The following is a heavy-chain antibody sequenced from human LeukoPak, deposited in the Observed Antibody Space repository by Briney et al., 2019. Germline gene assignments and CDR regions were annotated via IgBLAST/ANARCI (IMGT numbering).Heavy chain of an antibody. CDR1: GFTFSSYG. Sequence: PGGSLRLSCEASGFTFSSYGMNWVRQAPGKGLEWVSYIDGTTTNIHYADSVRGRFTISRDNAKNTLFLQMTSLRAADTAVYYCARRLAYWGQGTRVTVSS. J-gene: IGHJ4*02. CDR2: IDGTTTNI. CDR3: ARRLAY. V-gene: IGHV3-48*01.